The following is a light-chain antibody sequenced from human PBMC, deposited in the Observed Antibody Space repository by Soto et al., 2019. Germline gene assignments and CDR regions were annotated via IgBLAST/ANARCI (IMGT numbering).Light chain of an antibody. CDR1: QSVSTS. Sequence: IVFTQFPATLFLSPGEKAAPSCRASQSVSTSLAWYQHKPGQAPRLIIYDASKRAPGLPARFSGSGSGTDFTLTISSLEPEDFAVYYCQVRDVWPTFGQGTKVDIK. CDR2: DAS. J-gene: IGKJ1*01. V-gene: IGKV3-11*01. CDR3: QVRDVWPT.